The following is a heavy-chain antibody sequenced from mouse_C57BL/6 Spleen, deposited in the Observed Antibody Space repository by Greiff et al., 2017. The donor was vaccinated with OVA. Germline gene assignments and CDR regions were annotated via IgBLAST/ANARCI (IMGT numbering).Heavy chain of an antibody. D-gene: IGHD1-1*01. J-gene: IGHJ4*01. CDR1: GYTFTDYN. Sequence: EVQLQQSGPELVKPGASVKIPCKASGYTFTDYNMDWVKQSHGKSLEWIGDINPNNGGTIYNQKFKGKATLTVDKSSSTAYMELRSLTSEDTAVYYCARGDYGSRGYYAMDYWGQGTSVTVSS. CDR2: INPNNGGT. CDR3: ARGDYGSRGYYAMDY. V-gene: IGHV1-18*01.